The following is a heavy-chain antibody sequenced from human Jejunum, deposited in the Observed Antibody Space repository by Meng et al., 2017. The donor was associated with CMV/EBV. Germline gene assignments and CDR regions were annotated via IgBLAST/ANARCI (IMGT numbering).Heavy chain of an antibody. CDR3: AGGNDYGDY. CDR2: IRYDGNNK. Sequence: LVQSGWCLVDPGGSLSLSCVASGFTFSAFGMHWVRQAPGKGLESVTYIRYDGNNKYYADSVKGRFTISRDNSKNTVYLQMNSLRVEDTAVYYCAGGNDYGDYWGQGSLVTVSS. J-gene: IGHJ4*02. D-gene: IGHD3-16*01. CDR1: GFTFSAFG. V-gene: IGHV3-30*02.